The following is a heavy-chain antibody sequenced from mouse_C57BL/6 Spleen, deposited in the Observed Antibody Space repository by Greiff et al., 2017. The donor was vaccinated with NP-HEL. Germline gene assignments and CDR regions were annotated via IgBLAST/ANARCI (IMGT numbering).Heavy chain of an antibody. J-gene: IGHJ3*01. V-gene: IGHV5-9*01. CDR1: GFTFSSYT. D-gene: IGHD2-3*01. Sequence: EVKLVESGGGLVKPGGSLKLSCAASGFTFSSYTLSWVRQTPEKRLEWVATISGGGGNTYYPDSVKGRFTISRDNAKNTLYLQMSSLRSEDTALYYCARQYDGYYPWFAYWGQGTLVTVSA. CDR3: ARQYDGYYPWFAY. CDR2: ISGGGGNT.